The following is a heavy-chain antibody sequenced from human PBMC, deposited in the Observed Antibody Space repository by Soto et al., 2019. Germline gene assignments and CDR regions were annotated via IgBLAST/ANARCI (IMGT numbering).Heavy chain of an antibody. D-gene: IGHD1-26*01. J-gene: IGHJ6*02. Sequence: ASVNVTWKGNGYMITRYGISRARQASGQGLEWMGWISAYNGNTNYAQKLQGRVTMTTDTSTSTAYMELRSLRSDDTAVYYCARDFGIVGAAGERDNYYYYVMDVWG. V-gene: IGHV1-18*01. CDR2: ISAYNGNT. CDR3: ARDFGIVGAAGERDNYYYYVMDV. CDR1: GYMITRYG.